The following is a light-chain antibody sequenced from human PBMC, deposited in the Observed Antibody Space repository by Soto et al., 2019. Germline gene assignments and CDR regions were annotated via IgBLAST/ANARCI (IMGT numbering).Light chain of an antibody. V-gene: IGKV3-11*01. J-gene: IGKJ4*01. CDR2: DAS. CDR3: QQRRNWPPVT. CDR1: QSVSSH. Sequence: DIVLTQSPATLSLSPGERATLSCRASQSVSSHLAWYQQKPGQAPRLLIYDASNRATGIPARFSGFGSGTDFTLTISSLEPEDSAVYYCQQRRNWPPVTFGGGTKVDIK.